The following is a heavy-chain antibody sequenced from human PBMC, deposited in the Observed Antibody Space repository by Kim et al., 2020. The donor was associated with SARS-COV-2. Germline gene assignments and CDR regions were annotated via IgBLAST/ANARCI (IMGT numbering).Heavy chain of an antibody. V-gene: IGHV3-30*07. CDR3: ASPTVRGPQRLYYYYGMDV. D-gene: IGHD3-10*01. Sequence: GRFTISRDNSKNTLYLQMNSLRAEDTAVYYCASPTVRGPQRLYYYYGMDVWGQGTTVTVSS. J-gene: IGHJ6*02.